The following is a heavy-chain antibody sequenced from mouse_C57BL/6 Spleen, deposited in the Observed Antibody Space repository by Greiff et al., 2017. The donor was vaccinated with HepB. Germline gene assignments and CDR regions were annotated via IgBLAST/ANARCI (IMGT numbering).Heavy chain of an antibody. Sequence: GGGLVQPKGSLKLSCAASGFSFNTYAMNWVRQAPGKGLEWVARIRSKSNNYATYYADSVKDRFTISRDDSESMLYLQMNNLKTEDTAMYYCVRPYYYGSSSFAYWGQGTLVTVSA. CDR1: GFSFNTYA. CDR2: IRSKSNNYAT. V-gene: IGHV10-1*01. J-gene: IGHJ3*01. CDR3: VRPYYYGSSSFAY. D-gene: IGHD1-1*01.